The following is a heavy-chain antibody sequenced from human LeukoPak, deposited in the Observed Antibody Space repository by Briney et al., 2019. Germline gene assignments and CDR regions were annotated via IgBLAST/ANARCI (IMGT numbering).Heavy chain of an antibody. CDR2: IWYDGSNK. D-gene: IGHD6-19*01. CDR3: AKDHEQWLGQDYFDY. Sequence: GGSLRLSCAASGFTFSSYGMHWARQAPGKGLEWVAVIWYDGSNKYYADSVKGRFTISRDNSKNTLYLQMNSLRAEDTAVYYCAKDHEQWLGQDYFDYWGQGTLVTVSS. CDR1: GFTFSSYG. J-gene: IGHJ4*02. V-gene: IGHV3-33*06.